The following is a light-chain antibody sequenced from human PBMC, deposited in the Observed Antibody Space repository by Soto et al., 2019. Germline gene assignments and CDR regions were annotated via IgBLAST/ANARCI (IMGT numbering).Light chain of an antibody. V-gene: IGKV3-20*01. Sequence: EIVLTQSPGTLSLSPGERATLSCRASQSVSSSYLAWYQQKPGQAPRLLIYGASSRATGIPDRFSGSGSGTDLTLTISRLEPEEFAVYYCQQYGSSPGTFGQGTKVEIK. CDR3: QQYGSSPGT. J-gene: IGKJ1*01. CDR2: GAS. CDR1: QSVSSSY.